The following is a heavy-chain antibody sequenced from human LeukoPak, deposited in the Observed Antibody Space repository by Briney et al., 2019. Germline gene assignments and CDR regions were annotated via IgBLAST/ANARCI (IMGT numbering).Heavy chain of an antibody. CDR3: ARSFRPYWYFDL. V-gene: IGHV4-61*02. CDR2: IYTSGST. CDR1: GGSISSGSYY. D-gene: IGHD2/OR15-2a*01. Sequence: PSQTLYLTCTVSGGSISSGSYYWSWIRQPAGKGLEWIGRIYTSGSTNYNPSLKSRVTISVDTSKNQFSLKLSSVTAADTAVYYCARSFRPYWYFDLWGRGTLVTVSS. J-gene: IGHJ2*01.